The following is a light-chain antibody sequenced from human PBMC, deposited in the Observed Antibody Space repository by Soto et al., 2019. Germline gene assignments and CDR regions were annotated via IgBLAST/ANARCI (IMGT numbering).Light chain of an antibody. Sequence: EIVMTQSPATLTVSPGERATLSCRASQSVSSNLAWYQQKPGQAPRLLIYGASTRATGIPARFSGSGSGTEFTLIISSLQSEDFAVYYCQQYNNWPPTFGQGTRLEI. CDR1: QSVSSN. J-gene: IGKJ5*01. CDR3: QQYNNWPPT. CDR2: GAS. V-gene: IGKV3-15*01.